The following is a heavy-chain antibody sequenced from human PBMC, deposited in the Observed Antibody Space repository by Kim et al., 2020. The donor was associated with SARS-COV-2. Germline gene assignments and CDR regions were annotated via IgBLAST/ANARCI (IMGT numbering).Heavy chain of an antibody. Sequence: DAVKGRFTISRDNSKNTLYLQMNSLRAEDTAVYYCAKVPIPSGPYAPFDYWGQGTLVTVSS. V-gene: IGHV3-23*01. D-gene: IGHD2-8*02. J-gene: IGHJ4*02. CDR3: AKVPIPSGPYAPFDY.